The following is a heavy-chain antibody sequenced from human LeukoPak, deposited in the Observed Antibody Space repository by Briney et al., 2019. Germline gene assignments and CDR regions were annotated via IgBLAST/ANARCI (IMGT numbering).Heavy chain of an antibody. J-gene: IGHJ2*01. Sequence: GGSLRLSCAASGFTFSNAWMSWVRQAPGKGLEWVGRIKSKTDGGTTDYAAPVKGRFTISRDDSTNTVYLQMHSLNPEDTCMYYRVSGLKELVRDTTHDLWAR. CDR2: IKSKTDGGTT. CDR3: VSGLKELVRDTTHDL. D-gene: IGHD2-2*01. V-gene: IGHV3-15*01. CDR1: GFTFSNAW.